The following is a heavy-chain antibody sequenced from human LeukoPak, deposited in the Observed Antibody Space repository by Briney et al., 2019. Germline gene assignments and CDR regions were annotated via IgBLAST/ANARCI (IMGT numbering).Heavy chain of an antibody. D-gene: IGHD6-19*01. CDR3: AREGAVGGDI. CDR2: INPDSGGT. CDR1: GYIFTGNY. J-gene: IGHJ4*02. Sequence: GASVKVSCKASGYIFTGNYIHWVRQAPGQGFEWMGWINPDSGGTQYAQKFQARVTMTRDTSISTAYMQLSRLTSDDTAVYYCAREGAVGGDIWGQGTLVTVSS. V-gene: IGHV1-2*02.